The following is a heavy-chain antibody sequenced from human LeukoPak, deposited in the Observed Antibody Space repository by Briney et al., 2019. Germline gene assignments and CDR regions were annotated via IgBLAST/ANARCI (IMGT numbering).Heavy chain of an antibody. CDR3: ARQGGADDY. CDR2: ISYSGNI. CDR1: GFTFSSYSMN. D-gene: IGHD3-16*01. V-gene: IGHV4-39*01. J-gene: IGHJ4*02. Sequence: GSLRLSCAASGFTFSSYSMNWVRQPPGKGLEWIGSISYSGNIYYNLSLKSRVTISVDTSKNQFSLKLSSVTAADTAVYYCARQGGADDYWGQGTLVTVSS.